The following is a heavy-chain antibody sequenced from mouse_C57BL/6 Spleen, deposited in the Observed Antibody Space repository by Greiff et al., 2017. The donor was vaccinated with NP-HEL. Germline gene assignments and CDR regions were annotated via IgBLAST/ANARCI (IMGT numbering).Heavy chain of an antibody. CDR1: GFNIKDDY. CDR2: IDPENGDT. Sequence: VHVKQSGAELVRPGASVKLSCTASGFNIKDDYMHWVKQRPEQGLEWIGWIDPENGDTEYASKFQGKATITADTSSNTAYLQLSSLTSEDTAVYYCTFRFSWFAYWGQGTLVTVSA. CDR3: TFRFSWFAY. V-gene: IGHV14-4*01. J-gene: IGHJ3*01.